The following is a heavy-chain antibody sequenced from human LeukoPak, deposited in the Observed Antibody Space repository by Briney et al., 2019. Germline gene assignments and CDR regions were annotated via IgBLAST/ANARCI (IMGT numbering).Heavy chain of an antibody. Sequence: GGSLRLSCAASGFTFSSYAMSWVRQAPGKGLEWVAVISYDGSNKYYADSVKGRFTISRDNSKNTLYLQMNSLRAEDTAVYYCARGDGACDYWGQGTLVTVSS. CDR3: ARGDGACDY. V-gene: IGHV3-30*04. D-gene: IGHD4-17*01. CDR2: ISYDGSNK. CDR1: GFTFSSYA. J-gene: IGHJ4*02.